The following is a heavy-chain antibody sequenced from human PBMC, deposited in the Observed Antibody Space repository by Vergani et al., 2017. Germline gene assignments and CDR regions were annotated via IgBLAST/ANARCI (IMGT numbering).Heavy chain of an antibody. V-gene: IGHV3-15*01. CDR3: TKELLLLRRGLTPIGIAVAGAIDY. Sequence: EVQLVESGGGLVKPGGSLRLSCAASGFTFSNAWMSWVRQAPGKGLEWVGRIKSKTDGGTTDYAAPVKGRFTISRDDSKNTLYLQMNSLKTEDTAVYYCTKELLLLRRGLTPIGIAVAGAIDYWGQGTLVTVSS. J-gene: IGHJ4*02. CDR1: GFTFSNAW. D-gene: IGHD6-19*01. CDR2: IKSKTDGGTT.